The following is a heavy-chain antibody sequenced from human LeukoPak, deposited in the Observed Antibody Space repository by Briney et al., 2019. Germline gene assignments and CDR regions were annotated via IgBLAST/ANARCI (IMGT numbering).Heavy chain of an antibody. J-gene: IGHJ3*02. D-gene: IGHD3-22*01. Sequence: ASVKVSCKASGYTFTSYAMNWVRQAPGQGLEWMGWINTNTGNPTYAQGFTGRFVFSLDTSVSTAYLQISSLKAEDTAVYYCAREETDYDSSGYYSPRPNDAFDIWGQGTMVTVSS. CDR2: INTNTGNP. V-gene: IGHV7-4-1*02. CDR3: AREETDYDSSGYYSPRPNDAFDI. CDR1: GYTFTSYA.